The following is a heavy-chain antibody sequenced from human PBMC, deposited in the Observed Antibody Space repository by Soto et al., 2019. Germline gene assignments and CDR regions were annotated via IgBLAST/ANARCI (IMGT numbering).Heavy chain of an antibody. D-gene: IGHD2-2*01. CDR1: GFTFSSYG. J-gene: IGHJ6*02. CDR3: AKVHCSSTSCYPNYYYYYGMDV. V-gene: IGHV3-30*18. CDR2: ISYDGSNK. Sequence: QVQLVESGGGVVQPGRSPRLSCAASGFTFSSYGMHWVRQAPGKGLEWVAVISYDGSNKYYADSVKGRFTISRDNSKNTLYLQMNSLRAEDTAVYYCAKVHCSSTSCYPNYYYYYGMDVWGQGTTVTVSS.